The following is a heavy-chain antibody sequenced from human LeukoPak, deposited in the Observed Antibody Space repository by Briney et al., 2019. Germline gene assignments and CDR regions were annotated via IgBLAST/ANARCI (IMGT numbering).Heavy chain of an antibody. CDR3: ARSRSSGWYFDY. D-gene: IGHD6-19*01. CDR2: TYYRSKWYN. CDR1: GDTVSSNSAA. V-gene: IGHV6-1*01. Sequence: SQTLSLTCAISGDTVSSNSAAWNWVRQSRSRGLEWLGRTYYRSKWYNDYAGSVKSRITINPDTSKNQFCLQLNSMTPEDTAVYYCARSRSSGWYFDYWGEGTLVTVSS. J-gene: IGHJ4*02.